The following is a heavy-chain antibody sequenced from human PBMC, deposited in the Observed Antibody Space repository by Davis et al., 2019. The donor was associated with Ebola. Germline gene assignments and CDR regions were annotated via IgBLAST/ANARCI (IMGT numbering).Heavy chain of an antibody. V-gene: IGHV3-7*01. CDR1: GFTFSDYY. CDR3: ARVKGGYSSGWTRYWYFDL. D-gene: IGHD6-19*01. Sequence: GESLKISCAASGFTFSDYYMSWIRQAPGKGLEWVANIRPDGSEKYYVDSVKGRFTISRDNAKNSLYLQMNSLRVDDTAVYYCARVKGGYSSGWTRYWYFDLWGRGTLVTVSS. CDR2: IRPDGSEK. J-gene: IGHJ2*01.